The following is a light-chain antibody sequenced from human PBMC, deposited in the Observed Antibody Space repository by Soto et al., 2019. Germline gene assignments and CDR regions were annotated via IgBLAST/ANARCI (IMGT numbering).Light chain of an antibody. CDR2: KAS. CDR1: QSLNSW. Sequence: DIQMTQSPSTLSASVGDRVTITCRASQSLNSWLAWYQQKPGKAPKLLIYKASSLENGVPARFGGRGSGTEFTLTIRSLQPDDVATSYCQQYNSYSSFGEGTKLEIK. CDR3: QQYNSYSS. J-gene: IGKJ2*03. V-gene: IGKV1-5*03.